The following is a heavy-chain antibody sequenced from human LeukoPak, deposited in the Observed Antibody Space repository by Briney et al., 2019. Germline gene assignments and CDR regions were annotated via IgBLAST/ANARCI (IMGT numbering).Heavy chain of an antibody. CDR2: MNPNSGNT. D-gene: IGHD3-3*01. Sequence: ASVKVSCKASGYTFTSYDINWVRQAPGQGLEWMGWMNPNSGNTGYAQKFQGRVTMTRNTSISTAYMELSSLRSEDTAVYYCARGPIGVVTYYYYGMDVWGQGTTVTVSS. V-gene: IGHV1-8*01. CDR3: ARGPIGVVTYYYYGMDV. CDR1: GYTFTSYD. J-gene: IGHJ6*02.